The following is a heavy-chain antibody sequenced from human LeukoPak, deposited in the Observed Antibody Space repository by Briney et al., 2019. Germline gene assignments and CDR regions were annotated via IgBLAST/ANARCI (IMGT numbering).Heavy chain of an antibody. CDR2: IYSGGST. V-gene: IGHV3-53*05. CDR3: ARNWFDP. J-gene: IGHJ5*02. CDR1: GFTVSSDY. Sequence: GGSLRLSCAASGFTVSSDYMSWVRQAPGKGLEWVSVIYSGGSTYYADSVKGQFTISRDKYKNTVYLQMNSLRFEDTAMYYCARNWFDPWGQGTLVTVSS.